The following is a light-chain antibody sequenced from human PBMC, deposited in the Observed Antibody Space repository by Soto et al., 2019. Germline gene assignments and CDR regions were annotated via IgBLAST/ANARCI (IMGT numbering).Light chain of an antibody. V-gene: IGKV3-15*01. Sequence: EIGMTQSPATLSVSPGGRATLPCRASQSISATLARYQQKPGQAPRLLIHGASTRATGFPGRFSGSGSGTDFTLTISSLQSEDFAVYYCQQYNNWPWTFGQGTKVDIK. CDR2: GAS. CDR3: QQYNNWPWT. CDR1: QSISAT. J-gene: IGKJ1*01.